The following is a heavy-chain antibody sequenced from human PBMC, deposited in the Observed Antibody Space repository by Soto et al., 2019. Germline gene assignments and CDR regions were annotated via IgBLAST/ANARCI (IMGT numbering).Heavy chain of an antibody. CDR2: ISYEGSHK. J-gene: IGHJ6*02. V-gene: IGHV3-30*18. D-gene: IGHD1-7*01. CDR1: GFDFSSHG. Sequence: QVQLVESGGGVVQSGGSLRLSCLASGFDFSSHGMYWVRQAPGRGLEWVALISYEGSHKFYVDSLKGRFTISRDNSKHTLYLHMSSLRPEDTALYYCAKDFELPDGDYYHYGMDVWDQGTTVSVSS. CDR3: AKDFELPDGDYYHYGMDV.